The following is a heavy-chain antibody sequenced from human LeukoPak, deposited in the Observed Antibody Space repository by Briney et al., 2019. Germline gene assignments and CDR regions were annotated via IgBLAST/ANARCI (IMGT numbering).Heavy chain of an antibody. CDR1: GGSISSGGYY. V-gene: IGHV4-31*03. J-gene: IGHJ4*02. CDR3: ARVNALDTSMVYLFDY. CDR2: IYYSGST. Sequence: SETLSLTCTVSGGSISSGGYYWSWIRQHPGKGLEWIGYIYYSGSTYYNPSLKSRLTISVDTSKNQFSLKLSSVTAADTAVYYCARVNALDTSMVYLFDYWGQGTLVTVSS. D-gene: IGHD5-18*01.